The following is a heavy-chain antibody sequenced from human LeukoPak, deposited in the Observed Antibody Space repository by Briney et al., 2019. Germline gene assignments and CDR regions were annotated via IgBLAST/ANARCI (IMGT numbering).Heavy chain of an antibody. D-gene: IGHD2-21*01. CDR3: ARDTYSNWFDP. J-gene: IGHJ5*02. V-gene: IGHV1-18*01. CDR1: GYTFTSYG. CDR2: ISAYNGNT. Sequence: ASVKVSCKASGYTFTSYGISWVRQAPGQGLEWMGWISAYNGNTNYAQKLQGRVTMTTDTSTSAAYVELRSLRSDDTAVYYCARDTYSNWFDPWGQGTLVTVSS.